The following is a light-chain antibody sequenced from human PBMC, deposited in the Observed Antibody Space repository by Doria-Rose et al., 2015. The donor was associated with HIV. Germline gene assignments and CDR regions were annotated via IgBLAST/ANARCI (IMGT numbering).Light chain of an antibody. CDR1: QGISSY. J-gene: IGKJ5*01. V-gene: IGKV1-8*01. CDR3: QQYYSYPRA. Sequence: FSAPTGDRVTITCRASQGISSYLAWYQQKPGKAPNLLIYAASTLQSGVPSRFGGSGSGTDFTLTISCLQSEDFATYYCQQYYSYPRAFGQGTRLEI. CDR2: AAS.